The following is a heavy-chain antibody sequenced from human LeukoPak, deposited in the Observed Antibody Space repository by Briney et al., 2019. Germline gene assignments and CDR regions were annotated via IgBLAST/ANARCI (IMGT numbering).Heavy chain of an antibody. V-gene: IGHV1-3*01. D-gene: IGHD5-18*01. Sequence: ASVKVSCKASGYTFTSYAMHWVRQAPGQRLEWMGWINAGNGNTKYSQKFQGRVTITRDTSASAAYMELSSLRSEDTAVYYCAREMGGYSYGFATFDYWGQGTLVTVSS. CDR3: AREMGGYSYGFATFDY. J-gene: IGHJ4*02. CDR2: INAGNGNT. CDR1: GYTFTSYA.